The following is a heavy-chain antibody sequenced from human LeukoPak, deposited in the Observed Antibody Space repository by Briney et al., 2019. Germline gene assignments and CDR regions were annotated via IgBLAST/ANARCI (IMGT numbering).Heavy chain of an antibody. CDR1: GYTFTSYG. Sequence: ASVKVSCKASGYTFTSYGISWVRQAPGQGLEWMGWISAYNGNTNHAQKLQGRVTMTTDTSTSTAYMELRSLRSDDTAVYYCARGLDYYYDSSGYYYWFDPWGQGTLVTVSS. J-gene: IGHJ5*02. V-gene: IGHV1-18*01. D-gene: IGHD3-22*01. CDR2: ISAYNGNT. CDR3: ARGLDYYYDSSGYYYWFDP.